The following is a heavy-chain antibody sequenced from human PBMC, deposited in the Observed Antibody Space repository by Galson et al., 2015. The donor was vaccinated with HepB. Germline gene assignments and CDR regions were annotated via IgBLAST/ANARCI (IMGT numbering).Heavy chain of an antibody. CDR1: GFTFDDYA. CDR2: ISWGGIRS. J-gene: IGHJ4*02. CDR3: AKDGSNYYDSNGLRFLDY. D-gene: IGHD3-22*01. V-gene: IGHV3-43D*03. Sequence: SLRLSCAASGFTFDDYAMHRVRQVPGKGLEWVSLISWGGIRSDYVDSVKGRFIISRDNSKNSLFLQMNSLRKEDTALYYCAKDGSNYYDSNGLRFLDYWGQGILVTVSS.